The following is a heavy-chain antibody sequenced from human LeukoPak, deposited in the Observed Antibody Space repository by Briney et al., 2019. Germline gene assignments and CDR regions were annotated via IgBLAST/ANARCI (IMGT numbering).Heavy chain of an antibody. CDR2: IYYSGST. CDR3: ARSSYYYGADAFNI. V-gene: IGHV4-38-2*02. D-gene: IGHD3-10*01. CDR1: GYSISSGYY. J-gene: IGHJ3*02. Sequence: PSETLSLTCTVSGYSISSGYYWGWIRQPPGKGLDWIGYIYYSGSTNYNPSLRSRVTIDTSKNQFSLKLSSVTAADTAVYYCARSSYYYGADAFNIWGQGTMVTVSS.